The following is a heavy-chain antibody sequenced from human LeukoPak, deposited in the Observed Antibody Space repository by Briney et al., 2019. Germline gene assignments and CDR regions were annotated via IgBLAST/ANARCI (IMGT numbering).Heavy chain of an antibody. Sequence: ASVKVSCKASGYTFTSYYMHWVRQAPGQGLEWMGMINPSGGSTSYAQKFQGRVTITRDKSTSTVYMELSSLRSEDTAVYYCARDGSMGGGRYYDSSGYYRDAFDIWGQGTMVTVSS. CDR2: INPSGGST. J-gene: IGHJ3*02. CDR1: GYTFTSYY. CDR3: ARDGSMGGGRYYDSSGYYRDAFDI. D-gene: IGHD3-22*01. V-gene: IGHV1-46*01.